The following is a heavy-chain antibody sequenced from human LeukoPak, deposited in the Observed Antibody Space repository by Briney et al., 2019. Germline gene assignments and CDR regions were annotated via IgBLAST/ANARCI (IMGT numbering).Heavy chain of an antibody. Sequence: KPSETLSLTCAVYGGSFSGYYWSWIRQPPGKGLEWIGEINHSGSTNYNPSLKSRVTISVDTSKNQFSLKLSSVTAADTAVYYCARRSIAVARPNWFDPWGQGTLVTVSS. J-gene: IGHJ5*02. CDR1: GGSFSGYY. CDR3: ARRSIAVARPNWFDP. V-gene: IGHV4-34*01. CDR2: INHSGST. D-gene: IGHD6-19*01.